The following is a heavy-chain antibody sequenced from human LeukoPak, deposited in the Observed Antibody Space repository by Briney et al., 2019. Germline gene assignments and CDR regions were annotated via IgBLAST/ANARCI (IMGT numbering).Heavy chain of an antibody. CDR2: IYYSGST. Sequence: SETLSLTCTVSGGSISSYYWSWLRQPPGKGLEWIGYIYYSGSTNCNPSVKSRVAMSVDTSKKQFSLKLSSLTAADTAVYYCARGGTAVIAPYAFDIWGQGTMVTVSS. CDR3: ARGGTAVIAPYAFDI. CDR1: GGSISSYY. V-gene: IGHV4-59*01. J-gene: IGHJ3*02. D-gene: IGHD4-23*01.